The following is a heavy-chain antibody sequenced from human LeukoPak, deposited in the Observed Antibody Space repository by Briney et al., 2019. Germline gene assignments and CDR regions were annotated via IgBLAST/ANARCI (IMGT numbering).Heavy chain of an antibody. CDR1: GFTFSSYA. J-gene: IGHJ6*02. Sequence: GGSLRLSCAASGFTFSSYAMHWVRQAPGKGLEWVAVISYDGSNKYYADSVKGRFTISRDNSKNTLYLQMNSLRAEDTAVYYCARDLWDWNYGYYYYYGMDVWGQGTTVTVSS. D-gene: IGHD1-7*01. CDR3: ARDLWDWNYGYYYYYGMDV. CDR2: ISYDGSNK. V-gene: IGHV3-30-3*01.